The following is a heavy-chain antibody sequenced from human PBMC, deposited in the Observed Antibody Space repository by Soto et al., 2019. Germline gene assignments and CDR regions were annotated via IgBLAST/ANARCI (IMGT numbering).Heavy chain of an antibody. CDR3: AKDMRGSGSYYFYGIDV. D-gene: IGHD3-10*01. V-gene: IGHV3-23*01. CDR2: ISASGGST. CDR1: GFTFTNYA. J-gene: IGHJ6*02. Sequence: EVRLLESGGGLVQPGGSLRLSCAASGFTFTNYAMSWVRQAPGKGLEWVSTISASGGSTYHADSVKGRFTISRDNSKTTLSMQMNSLRDEDTAAYYCAKDMRGSGSYYFYGIDVWGEGTTVTVS.